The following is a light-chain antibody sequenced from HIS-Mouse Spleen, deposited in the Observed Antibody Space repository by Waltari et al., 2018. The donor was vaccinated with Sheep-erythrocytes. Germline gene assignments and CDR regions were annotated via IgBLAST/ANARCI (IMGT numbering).Light chain of an antibody. J-gene: IGLJ2*01. CDR3: QTWGTGIHGV. CDR1: SGHSSYA. Sequence: QLVLTQSPSASASLGASVKLTCTLSSGHSSYAIAWHHPQPEKGPRYLMKLNSDGSHSKGDGIPDRFSGSSSGAERYLTISSLQSEDEADYYCQTWGTGIHGVFGGGTKLTVL. CDR2: LNSDGSH. V-gene: IGLV4-69*01.